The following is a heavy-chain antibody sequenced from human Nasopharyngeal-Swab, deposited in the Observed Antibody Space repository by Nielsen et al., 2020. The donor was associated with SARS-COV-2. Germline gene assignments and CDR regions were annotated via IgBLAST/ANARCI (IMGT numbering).Heavy chain of an antibody. CDR3: SSHYNYGMHV. Sequence: GESPKISCAASGFTFSSYWMSWVRQAPGKGLEWVANIRQDGSEKYYVDSVKDRFTISRDNAKNSLYLQLKSLRTEDTAVYYCSSHYNYGMHVWGQGTTVTVSS. CDR2: IRQDGSEK. CDR1: GFTFSSYW. V-gene: IGHV3-7*01. J-gene: IGHJ6*02.